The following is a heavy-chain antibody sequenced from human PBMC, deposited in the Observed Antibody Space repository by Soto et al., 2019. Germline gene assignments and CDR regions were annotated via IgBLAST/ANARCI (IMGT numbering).Heavy chain of an antibody. D-gene: IGHD3-22*01. Sequence: GASVKVSCKASGYTFTSYYMHWVRQAPGQGIERMGIINPSGGSTSYAQKFQGRVTMTRDTSTSTVYMELSSLRSEDTAVYYCARYRRAAYYYDSSGSPDAFDIWGQGTMVTVSS. CDR3: ARYRRAAYYYDSSGSPDAFDI. CDR1: GYTFTSYY. J-gene: IGHJ3*02. V-gene: IGHV1-46*01. CDR2: INPSGGST.